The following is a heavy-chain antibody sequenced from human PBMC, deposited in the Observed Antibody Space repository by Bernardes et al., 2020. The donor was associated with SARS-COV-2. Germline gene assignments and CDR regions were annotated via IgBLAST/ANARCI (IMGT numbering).Heavy chain of an antibody. V-gene: IGHV3-53*01. CDR3: ARVDFSNLYYFDY. CDR1: GFTVSYNY. D-gene: IGHD4-4*01. CDR2: IYPGGDT. J-gene: IGHJ4*02. Sequence: GGSLRLSCAVSGFTVSYNYFTWVRQAPGKGLEWVSVIYPGGDTHYADSVKGRFTISRDNSKNMVYLQMNSLRAEDTAVYYCARVDFSNLYYFDYWGQGTPVTVSS.